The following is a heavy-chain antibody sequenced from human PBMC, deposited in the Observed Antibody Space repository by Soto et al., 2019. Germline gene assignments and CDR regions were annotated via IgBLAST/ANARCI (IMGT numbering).Heavy chain of an antibody. D-gene: IGHD2-21*01. CDR3: TIGSWSGEVFDI. CDR2: IIPMLGIA. CDR1: GGTFSTYS. J-gene: IGHJ3*02. V-gene: IGHV1-69*02. Sequence: QVQLVQSGAEVKKPGSSVKVSCKDSGGTFSTYSMFWVRQAPGQGLEWMGRIIPMLGIANHAQRFQDRVTITADKSTATAHMELSSLRSEDTSLYYCTIGSWSGEVFDIWGQGKMVTVSS.